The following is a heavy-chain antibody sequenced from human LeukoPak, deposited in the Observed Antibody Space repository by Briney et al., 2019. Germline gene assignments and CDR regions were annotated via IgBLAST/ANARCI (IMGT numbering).Heavy chain of an antibody. D-gene: IGHD6-19*01. J-gene: IGHJ4*02. CDR3: SSDSLHSSGPVTGGH. CDR1: GDSFRDYY. CDR2: VDPEDGET. Sequence: ASVKVSCKASGDSFRDYYIHWVKQAPGRGLEWMGRVDPEDGETVYAENFQGRVILTVDTSTDTTYMQLSSLRREDTAVYYCSSDSLHSSGPVTGGHSGQGTQLIVSS. V-gene: IGHV1-69-2*01.